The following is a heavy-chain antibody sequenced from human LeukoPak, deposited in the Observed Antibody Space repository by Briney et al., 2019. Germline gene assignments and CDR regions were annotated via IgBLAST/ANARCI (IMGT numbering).Heavy chain of an antibody. CDR1: GFTVNSNY. D-gene: IGHD6-19*01. Sequence: PGGSLKLSFSASGFTVNSNYMSWVRPAPGKGLEWVSVIYSGGSTYYADSVKGRFTISRDNSKNTLYLQMNSLRAEDTAVYYCARSGYSSGWYVGYFDYWGQGTLVTVSS. CDR3: ARSGYSSGWYVGYFDY. V-gene: IGHV3-53*01. CDR2: IYSGGST. J-gene: IGHJ4*02.